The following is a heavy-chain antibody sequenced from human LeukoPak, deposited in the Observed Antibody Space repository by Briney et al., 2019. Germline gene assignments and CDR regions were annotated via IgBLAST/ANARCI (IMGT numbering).Heavy chain of an antibody. CDR3: ARVGAYCSGGSCYRPFDY. CDR1: GGSFSGDY. CDR2: INHSGST. D-gene: IGHD2-15*01. Sequence: SETLSLTCAVYGGSFSGDYWSWIRQPPGQGLGWNGDINHSGSTNYNPSLKSRVTISVDTSKNQFSLTLSSVTAADTAVYYCARVGAYCSGGSCYRPFDYWGQGTLVTVSS. V-gene: IGHV4-34*01. J-gene: IGHJ4*02.